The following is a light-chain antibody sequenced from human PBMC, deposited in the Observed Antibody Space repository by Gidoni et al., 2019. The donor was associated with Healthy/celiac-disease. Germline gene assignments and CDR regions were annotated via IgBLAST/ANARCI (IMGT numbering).Light chain of an antibody. CDR3: QQSYSTPVT. V-gene: IGKV1-39*01. Sequence: DIQMPQSPSSLSASVGDRVTITCRASQSSSSYLNWYQQKPGKAPKLLIYAASSLQSGVPSRFSGSGSGTDFTLTISSLQPEDFATYYCQQSYSTPVTFXXXTKLEIK. CDR2: AAS. J-gene: IGKJ2*01. CDR1: QSSSSY.